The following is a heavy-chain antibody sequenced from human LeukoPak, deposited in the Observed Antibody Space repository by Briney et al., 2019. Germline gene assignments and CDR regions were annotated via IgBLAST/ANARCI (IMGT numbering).Heavy chain of an antibody. CDR1: GFTFSGYG. CDR2: ISYDGSNK. D-gene: IGHD3-10*01. V-gene: IGHV3-30*03. CDR3: AGPDGVRGVILDY. J-gene: IGHJ4*02. Sequence: PGGSLRLSCAASGFTFSGYGMHWVRQAPGKGLEWVAVISYDGSNKYYADSAKGRFTISRDNSKNTLYLQMNSLRAEDTAVYYCAGPDGVRGVILDYWGQGTLVTVSS.